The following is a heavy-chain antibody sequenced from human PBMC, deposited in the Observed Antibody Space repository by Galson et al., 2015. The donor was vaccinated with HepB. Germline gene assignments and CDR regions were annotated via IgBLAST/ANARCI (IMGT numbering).Heavy chain of an antibody. D-gene: IGHD6-19*01. Sequence: SLRLSCAASGFTFSSYWMSWVRQAPGKGLEWVSNIKQDGSEKYYVDSVKGRFTISRDNAKNSLYLQMNSLRAEDTAVYYCARDGGGWYAEDYWGQGTLVTVSS. CDR1: GFTFSSYW. CDR3: ARDGGGWYAEDY. J-gene: IGHJ4*02. CDR2: IKQDGSEK. V-gene: IGHV3-7*03.